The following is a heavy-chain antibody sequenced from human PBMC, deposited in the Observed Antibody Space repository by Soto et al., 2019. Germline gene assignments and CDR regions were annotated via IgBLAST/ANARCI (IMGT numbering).Heavy chain of an antibody. V-gene: IGHV3-33*01. CDR2: IWYDGSNK. CDR1: GFTFSSYG. J-gene: IGHJ2*01. D-gene: IGHD3-10*01. CDR3: ARDPGRGVHPNGYFYL. Sequence: QVQLVESGGGVVQPGRSLRLSCAASGFTFSSYGMHRVRQAPGKGLEWVAVIWYDGSNKYYADSVKGRFTISRDNSKNTLYLQMNSLRAEDTAVYYCARDPGRGVHPNGYFYLWGRGTLVNVSS.